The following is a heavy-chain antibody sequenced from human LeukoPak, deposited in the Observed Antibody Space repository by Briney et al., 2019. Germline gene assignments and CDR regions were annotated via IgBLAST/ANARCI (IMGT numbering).Heavy chain of an antibody. CDR1: GFIFSDYW. D-gene: IGHD5-18*01. CDR2: IKQDGSEK. V-gene: IGHV3-7*03. CDR3: ASGYSYGTMIDY. Sequence: GALRLSCAGSGFIFSDYWMKWVRQAPGEGLEGVANIKQDGSEKYYVDSAKGRFTISRDNAKNSVYLQMNSLRFEDTAVYLCASGYSYGTMIDYWGQGTLVTVSS. J-gene: IGHJ4*02.